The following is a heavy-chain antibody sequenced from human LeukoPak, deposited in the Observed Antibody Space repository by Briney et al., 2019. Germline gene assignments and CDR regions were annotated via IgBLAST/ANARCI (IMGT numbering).Heavy chain of an antibody. Sequence: PGGSLRLSCAASGFTFSSDWMHWVRHVPGKGLVRVSRINTDGSSTTYADSVKGRFTISRDNARNTLYLQMNSLRVEDTAVYYCARTPGGNVAFNYWGQGTLVTVSS. V-gene: IGHV3-74*01. CDR2: INTDGSST. CDR1: GFTFSSDW. CDR3: ARTPGGNVAFNY. D-gene: IGHD4-23*01. J-gene: IGHJ4*02.